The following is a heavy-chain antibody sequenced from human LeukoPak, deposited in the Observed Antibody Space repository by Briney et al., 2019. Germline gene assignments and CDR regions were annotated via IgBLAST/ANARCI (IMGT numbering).Heavy chain of an antibody. CDR3: ARELPREVTLDY. CDR2: IFADGSTT. D-gene: IGHD2-21*02. CDR1: EFNFFSYG. Sequence: PGGSLRLSCVASEFNFFSYGMQWVRQAPGKGLVWVSRIFADGSTTSYADSVKGRFTVSRDNAKNTLYLQMDSLRAEDTAVYYCARELPREVTLDYYAQGTLVTVSP. J-gene: IGHJ4*01. V-gene: IGHV3-74*01.